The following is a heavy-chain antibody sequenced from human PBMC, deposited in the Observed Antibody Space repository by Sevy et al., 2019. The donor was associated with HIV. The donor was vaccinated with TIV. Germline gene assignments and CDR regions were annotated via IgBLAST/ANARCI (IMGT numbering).Heavy chain of an antibody. CDR3: ASTSGDFYYYYGMDV. CDR1: GFTVSSNY. Sequence: GGFLRLSCAASGFTVSSNYMSWVRQAPGKGLEWVSVIYSGGSTYYADSVKGRFTISRDNSKNTLYLQMNSLRAEDTAVYYCASTSGDFYYYYGMDVWGQGTTVTVSS. CDR2: IYSGGST. D-gene: IGHD2-21*02. J-gene: IGHJ6*02. V-gene: IGHV3-53*01.